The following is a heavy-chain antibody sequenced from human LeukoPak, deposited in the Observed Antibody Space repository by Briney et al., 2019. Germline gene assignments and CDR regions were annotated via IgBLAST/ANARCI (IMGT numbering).Heavy chain of an antibody. V-gene: IGHV1-18*01. CDR2: ISAYSGNT. Sequence: GASVKVSCKASGYTFTSYGFSWVRQAPGQGLEWMGWISAYSGNTNYAQKFQGRVTMTTDTSTSTAYMELRSLRSDDTAVYYCARVHHVLRYFDWLYHFDYWGQGTLVTVSS. CDR3: ARVHHVLRYFDWLYHFDY. CDR1: GYTFTSYG. J-gene: IGHJ4*02. D-gene: IGHD3-9*01.